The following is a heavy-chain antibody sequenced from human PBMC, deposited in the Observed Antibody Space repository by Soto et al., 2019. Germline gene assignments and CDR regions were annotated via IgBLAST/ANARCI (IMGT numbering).Heavy chain of an antibody. CDR3: ARDGGSSGWVSSFWFDP. CDR2: ISAYNGNT. J-gene: IGHJ5*02. D-gene: IGHD6-19*01. V-gene: IGHV1-18*01. Sequence: ASVKVSCKASGYTFTSYGISWVRQAPGQGLEWMGWISAYNGNTNYAQKLQGRVTMTTDTSTSTAYMELRSLRSDDTAVYYCARDGGSSGWVSSFWFDPWGQGTLVTVSS. CDR1: GYTFTSYG.